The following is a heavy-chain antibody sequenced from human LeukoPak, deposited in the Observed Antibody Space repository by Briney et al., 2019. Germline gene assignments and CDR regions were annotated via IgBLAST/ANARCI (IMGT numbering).Heavy chain of an antibody. V-gene: IGHV4-61*08. CDR3: ARAGWDYYDSSSYLPLDY. J-gene: IGHJ4*02. D-gene: IGHD3-22*01. CDR2: IYYSGST. Sequence: SETLSLTCTVSGGSISNGDHYWSWIRQHPGKGLEWIGHIYYSGSTNYNPSLKSRVTISVDTSKNQFSLKLSSVTAADTAVYYCARAGWDYYDSSSYLPLDYWGQGTLVTVSS. CDR1: GGSISNGDHY.